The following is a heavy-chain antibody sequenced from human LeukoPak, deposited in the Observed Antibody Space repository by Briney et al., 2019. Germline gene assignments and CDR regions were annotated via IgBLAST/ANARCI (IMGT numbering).Heavy chain of an antibody. J-gene: IGHJ5*02. D-gene: IGHD3-22*01. CDR3: ARPYYYDSRIDP. CDR1: GGSISSGDYY. V-gene: IGHV4-30-4*01. CDR2: MYYSGST. Sequence: PSQTLSFTCTVSGGSISSGDYYWSWIRQPPGKGLEWIAYMYYSGSTYYNPSLKSRVTMSADTSKNQLSLKLSSVTAADTAVYYCARPYYYDSRIDPWGQGILVTVSS.